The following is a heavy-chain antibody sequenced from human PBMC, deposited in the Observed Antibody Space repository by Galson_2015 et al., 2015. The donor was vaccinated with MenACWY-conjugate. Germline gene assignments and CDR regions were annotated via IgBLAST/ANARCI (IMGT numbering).Heavy chain of an antibody. V-gene: IGHV3-74*01. J-gene: IGHJ4*02. CDR2: IKADGSFS. D-gene: IGHD1-1*01. CDR1: GSTSNNYW. Sequence: SLRLSCAASGSTSNNYWMHWVRQPPGKGLEWISYIKADGSFSNYADSVKGRLTISTDNAKNMVYLQMDGLGDEDTAVYFCARDNNWSFDSWGQGTLVTVSS. CDR3: ARDNNWSFDS.